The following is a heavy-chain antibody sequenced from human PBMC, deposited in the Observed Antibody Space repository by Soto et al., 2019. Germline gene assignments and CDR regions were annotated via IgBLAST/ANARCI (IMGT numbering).Heavy chain of an antibody. Sequence: SETLSLTCTVSGGSISSYYWSWIRQPPGKGLEWIGYIYYSGSTNYNPSLKSRVTISVDTSKNQFSLKLSSVTAADTAVYYCARHVGGYYYEVGHFDYWGQGTLVTVSS. V-gene: IGHV4-59*08. CDR1: GGSISSYY. CDR2: IYYSGST. D-gene: IGHD3-22*01. CDR3: ARHVGGYYYEVGHFDY. J-gene: IGHJ4*02.